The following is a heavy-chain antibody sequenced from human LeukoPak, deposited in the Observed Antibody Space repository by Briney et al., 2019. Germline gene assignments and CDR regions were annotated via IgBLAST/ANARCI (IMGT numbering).Heavy chain of an antibody. J-gene: IGHJ4*02. V-gene: IGHV1-46*01. CDR2: ISPSGGST. D-gene: IGHD3-10*01. CDR3: ARDHGSGSYCDY. CDR1: GYTFTTYY. Sequence: ASVKVSCKAFGYTFTTYYMHWVRQAPGQGLEWMGIISPSGGSTTYAQKFQGRVTMTRDTSTSTVYMELSSLRSDDTAVYYCARDHGSGSYCDYWGQGTLLTVSS.